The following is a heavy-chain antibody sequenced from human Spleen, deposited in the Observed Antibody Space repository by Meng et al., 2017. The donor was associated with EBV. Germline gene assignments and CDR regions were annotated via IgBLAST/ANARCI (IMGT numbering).Heavy chain of an antibody. D-gene: IGHD4-17*01. CDR1: GFTFSSYA. Sequence: EGGVVEAGGGLVQAGWSLGLSCAASGFTFSSYAMSWVRQAPGKGLEWVSAISGSGGSTYYADSVKGRFTISRDNSKNTLYLQMNSLRAEDTAVYYCAKDKSMTTVTRFDYWGQGTLVTVSS. CDR3: AKDKSMTTVTRFDY. V-gene: IGHV3-23*04. J-gene: IGHJ4*02. CDR2: ISGSGGST.